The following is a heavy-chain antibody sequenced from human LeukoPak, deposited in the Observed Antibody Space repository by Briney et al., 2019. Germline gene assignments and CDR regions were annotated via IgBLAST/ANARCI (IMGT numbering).Heavy chain of an antibody. Sequence: GGSLRLSCAASGFTFSSFAMSWVRQAPGKGLEWVSYISSSGSIIYYGDSVKGRFTISRDNAKNAVYLKMNSLRAEDTAVYYCARSLRMITFGNRNYFDYWGQGTLVTVSS. D-gene: IGHD3-16*01. CDR3: ARSLRMITFGNRNYFDY. V-gene: IGHV3-48*04. J-gene: IGHJ4*02. CDR1: GFTFSSFA. CDR2: ISSSGSII.